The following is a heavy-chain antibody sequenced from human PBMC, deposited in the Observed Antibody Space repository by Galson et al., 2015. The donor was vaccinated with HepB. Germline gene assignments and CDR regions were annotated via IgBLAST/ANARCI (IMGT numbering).Heavy chain of an antibody. CDR3: ARETTLWFGELPRDLYFDY. J-gene: IGHJ4*02. V-gene: IGHV3-21*01. D-gene: IGHD3-10*01. CDR2: ISSSSSYI. CDR1: GFTFSSYS. Sequence: SLRLSCAASGFTFSSYSMNWVRQAPGKGLEWVSSISSSSSYIYYADSVKGRFTISRDNAKNSLYLQMNSLRAEDTAVYYCARETTLWFGELPRDLYFDYWGQGTLVTVSS.